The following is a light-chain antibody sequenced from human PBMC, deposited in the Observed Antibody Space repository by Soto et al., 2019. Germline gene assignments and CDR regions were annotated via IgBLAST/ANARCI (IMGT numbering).Light chain of an antibody. CDR3: PSYDSSLSYF. V-gene: IGLV1-40*01. Sequence: QSVLTQPPSVSGAPGQRVTISCTGSSSNIGAGYDVHWYQQLPGTAPKLLIYGNSNRPSGVPDRFSGSKSGTSASLAITGLKSEDEADYYCPSYDSSLSYFFRTGTKLTVL. CDR1: SSNIGAGYD. J-gene: IGLJ1*01. CDR2: GNS.